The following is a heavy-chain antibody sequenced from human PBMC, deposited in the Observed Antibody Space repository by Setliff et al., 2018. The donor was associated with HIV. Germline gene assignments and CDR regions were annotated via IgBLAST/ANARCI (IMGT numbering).Heavy chain of an antibody. D-gene: IGHD3-22*01. CDR2: IYHSGST. V-gene: IGHV4-4*02. CDR3: ARISSGQSPYYFDY. J-gene: IGHJ4*02. CDR1: GGSISSSNW. Sequence: KPSETLSLTCAVSGGSISSSNWWSWVRQPPGKGLERIGEIYHSGSTNYNPSLKSPVTISVDKSKNQFSLKLSSVTAADTAVYYCARISSGQSPYYFDYWGQGTLVTVSS.